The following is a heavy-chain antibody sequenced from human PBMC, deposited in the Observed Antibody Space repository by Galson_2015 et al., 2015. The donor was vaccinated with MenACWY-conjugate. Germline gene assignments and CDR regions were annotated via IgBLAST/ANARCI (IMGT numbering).Heavy chain of an antibody. V-gene: IGHV3-74*01. CDR1: GFTFTNYW. CDR3: ARDRRDTGIYLPGYLMDF. D-gene: IGHD1-1*01. Sequence: SLRLSCAASGFTFTNYWMHWVRQDPDKGLVWVSRIDRDGSSATYADSVKGRFTISRDNAKNTLYLHMTSLRAEDTAVYYCARDRRDTGIYLPGYLMDFWGQGILVTVSS. CDR2: IDRDGSSA. J-gene: IGHJ4*02.